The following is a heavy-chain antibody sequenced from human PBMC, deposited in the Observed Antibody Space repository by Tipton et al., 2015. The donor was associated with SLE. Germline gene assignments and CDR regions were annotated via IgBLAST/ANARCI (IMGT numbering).Heavy chain of an antibody. CDR2: IYSGGST. CDR3: ARFLRGSGAFDI. V-gene: IGHV3-66*02. J-gene: IGHJ3*02. D-gene: IGHD2/OR15-2a*01. CDR1: GFTVSSYY. Sequence: SLRLSCAASGFTVSSYYMSWVRQAPGKGLEWVSVIYSGGSTYYADSEKGRFTISRDNSKNTLYLQMNSLRAEDTAVYYCARFLRGSGAFDIWGQGTMVTVSS.